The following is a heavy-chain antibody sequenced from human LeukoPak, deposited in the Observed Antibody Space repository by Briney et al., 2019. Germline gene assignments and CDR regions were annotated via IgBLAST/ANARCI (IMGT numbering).Heavy chain of an antibody. J-gene: IGHJ5*02. V-gene: IGHV4-34*01. CDR2: INHSGST. CDR1: GGSFSGYY. CDR3: AGIAAAGIWEWFDP. D-gene: IGHD6-13*01. Sequence: SETLSLTCAVYGGSFSGYYWSWIRQPPGKGLEWIGEINHSGSTNYNPSLKSRVTISVDTSKNQFSLKLSSVTAADTAVYYCAGIAAAGIWEWFDPWGQGTLVTVSS.